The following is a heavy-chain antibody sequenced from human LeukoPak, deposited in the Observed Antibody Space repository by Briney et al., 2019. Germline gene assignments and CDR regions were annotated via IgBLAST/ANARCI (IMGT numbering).Heavy chain of an antibody. CDR2: ISSSSTYI. D-gene: IGHD3-3*01. J-gene: IGHJ6*03. Sequence: GGSLRLSCAASGFNFNSYSMNWVRQAPGKGLEWVSTISSSSTYIYYADSVKGRFTISRDTAKSSLYLQMDSLRAEGTAVYYCARERTYDFWSGYTLGYYYYMDVWGKGTTVTVSS. CDR1: GFNFNSYS. CDR3: ARERTYDFWSGYTLGYYYYMDV. V-gene: IGHV3-21*01.